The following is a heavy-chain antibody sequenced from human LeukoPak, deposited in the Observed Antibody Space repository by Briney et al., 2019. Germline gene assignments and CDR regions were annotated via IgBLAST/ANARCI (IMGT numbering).Heavy chain of an antibody. Sequence: ASVKVSCKASGYTFSGYYIHWVRQAPGQGLEWMGRINPNSGGTNYAQKFQGRVTMNRDASITTAYMELSSLISDDTAVYYCARDRDGSSRNWFDPWGQGTLVTVSS. J-gene: IGHJ5*02. CDR1: GYTFSGYY. V-gene: IGHV1-2*06. CDR3: ARDRDGSSRNWFDP. CDR2: INPNSGGT. D-gene: IGHD6-13*01.